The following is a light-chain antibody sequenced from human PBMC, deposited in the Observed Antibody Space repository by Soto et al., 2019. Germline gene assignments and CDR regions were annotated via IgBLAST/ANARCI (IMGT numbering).Light chain of an antibody. J-gene: IGKJ1*01. CDR2: GAS. CDR1: QSVRSN. Sequence: EIVLTQSPATLSVSPGERATLSCRASQSVRSNLAWYQQKPGQAPRLLIYGASTGATGIPARFTGSGYGTEFTLTISSLQSEDFGVYYCQQYNEWPRTSGHGTKVEIK. V-gene: IGKV3-15*01. CDR3: QQYNEWPRT.